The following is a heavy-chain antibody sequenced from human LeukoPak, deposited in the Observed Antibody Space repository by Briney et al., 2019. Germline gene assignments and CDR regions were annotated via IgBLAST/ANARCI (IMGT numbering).Heavy chain of an antibody. V-gene: IGHV4-34*01. D-gene: IGHD6-13*01. CDR1: GGSFSGYY. CDR3: ARGPNLAAAGNFYYYYYYMDV. Sequence: SETLSLTXAVYGGSFSGYYWSWIRQPPGKGLEWIGEINHSGSTNYNPSLKSRVTISVDTSKNQFSLKLSSVTAADTAVYYCARGPNLAAAGNFYYYYYYMDVWGKGTTVTVSS. J-gene: IGHJ6*03. CDR2: INHSGST.